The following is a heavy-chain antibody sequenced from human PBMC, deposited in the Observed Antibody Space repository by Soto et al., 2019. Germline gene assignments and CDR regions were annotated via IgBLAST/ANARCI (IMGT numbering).Heavy chain of an antibody. D-gene: IGHD3-22*01. CDR2: INHSGST. Sequence: QVQLQQWGAGLLKPSETLSLTCAVYGGSFSGYYWSWIRQPPGKGLEWIGEINHSGSTNYNPSLKSRVTVSVVTSMNPFSLKLSSVTAADTAVYYCARGASGYYDSTGYYSPYYFDYWGQGTLVTVSS. V-gene: IGHV4-34*01. CDR3: ARGASGYYDSTGYYSPYYFDY. CDR1: GGSFSGYY. J-gene: IGHJ4*02.